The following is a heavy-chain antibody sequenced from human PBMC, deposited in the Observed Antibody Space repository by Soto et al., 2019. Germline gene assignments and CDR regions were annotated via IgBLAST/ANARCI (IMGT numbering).Heavy chain of an antibody. J-gene: IGHJ6*02. CDR2: ISYDGSNK. Sequence: VGSLRLSCAASGFTFSSYAMHWVRHAPGKGLEWVAVISYDGSNKYYADSVKGRFTISRDNSKNTLYLQMNSLRAEDTAVYYCCGGYDGDYYYYGMDVWGQGTSVTVSS. V-gene: IGHV3-30-3*01. CDR3: CGGYDGDYYYYGMDV. CDR1: GFTFSSYA. D-gene: IGHD5-12*01.